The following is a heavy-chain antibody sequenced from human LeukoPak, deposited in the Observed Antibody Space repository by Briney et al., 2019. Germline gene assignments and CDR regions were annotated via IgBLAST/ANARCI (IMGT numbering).Heavy chain of an antibody. D-gene: IGHD6-13*01. V-gene: IGHV1-46*01. CDR1: GYTFTSYY. CDR3: ARIAAAGRFDP. J-gene: IGHJ5*02. Sequence: ASVKVSCKASGYTFTSYYMHWVRQAPGQGLEWMGIINPSGGSTSYAQKFQGRVTMTRDTSTSTAYMELRSLRSDDTAVYYCARIAAAGRFDPWGQGTLVTVSS. CDR2: INPSGGST.